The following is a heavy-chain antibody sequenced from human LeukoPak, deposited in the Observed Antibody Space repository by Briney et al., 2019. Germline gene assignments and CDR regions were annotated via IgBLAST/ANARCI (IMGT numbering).Heavy chain of an antibody. CDR1: GYTFTGYY. CDR2: INPNSGGT. Sequence: EASVTVSCTASGYTFTGYYMHWVRQAPGQGLEWMGWINPNSGGTNYAQKFQGRVTMTRDTSISTAYMELSRLRSDDTAVYYCARARIAVAGEYYYYGMDVWGQGTTVTVSS. D-gene: IGHD6-19*01. V-gene: IGHV1-2*02. J-gene: IGHJ6*02. CDR3: ARARIAVAGEYYYYGMDV.